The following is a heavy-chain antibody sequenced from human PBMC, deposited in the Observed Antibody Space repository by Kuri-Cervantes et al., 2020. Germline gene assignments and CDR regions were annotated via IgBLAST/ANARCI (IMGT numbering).Heavy chain of an antibody. Sequence: GESLKISCAASGFTFRSYGMHWVRQAPGKGLEWVAFIRYDGSNKYYADSVKGRFTISRDNSKNTLYLQMNSLRAEDTAVYYCASSSSWYVGGWFDPWGQGTLVTVSS. V-gene: IGHV3-30*02. J-gene: IGHJ5*02. CDR3: ASSSSWYVGGWFDP. D-gene: IGHD6-13*01. CDR1: GFTFRSYG. CDR2: IRYDGSNK.